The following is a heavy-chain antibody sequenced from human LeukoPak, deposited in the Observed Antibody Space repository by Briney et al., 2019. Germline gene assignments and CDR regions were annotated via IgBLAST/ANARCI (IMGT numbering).Heavy chain of an antibody. CDR1: GFTFSSYS. CDR2: ISSSGSTI. CDR3: TRDRGWQQFDY. V-gene: IGHV3-48*04. D-gene: IGHD5-24*01. J-gene: IGHJ4*02. Sequence: GGSLRLSCAASGFTFSSYSMNWVRQAPGKGLEWVSYISSSGSTIYYADSVKGRFTISRDNAKNSLYLQMNSLRAEDTAVYYCTRDRGWQQFDYWGQGTLVTVSS.